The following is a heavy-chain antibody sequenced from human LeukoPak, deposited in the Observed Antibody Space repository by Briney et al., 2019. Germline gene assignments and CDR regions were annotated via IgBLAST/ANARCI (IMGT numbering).Heavy chain of an antibody. D-gene: IGHD4-17*01. CDR1: GFTFSSYA. CDR3: AKSSLTYGDLTD. V-gene: IGHV3-30*04. CDR2: ISYDGSNK. Sequence: GRSLRLSCAASGFTFSSYAMHWVRQAPGKGLEWVAVISYDGSNKYYADSVKGRFTISRDNSKNTLYLQMNSLRAEDTAVYYCAKSSLTYGDLTDWGQGTLVTVSS. J-gene: IGHJ4*02.